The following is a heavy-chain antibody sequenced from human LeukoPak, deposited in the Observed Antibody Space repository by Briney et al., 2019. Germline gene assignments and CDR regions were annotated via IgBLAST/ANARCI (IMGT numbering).Heavy chain of an antibody. J-gene: IGHJ6*03. Sequence: GGSLKISCAASGFPFSGSAMNWVRQASGKGLEGVGRIRSKASSYATPYSASVKGRFTISRDDSKNTAYLQMNSLKTEDTAVYYCTSRDCSSTSCYRDPTYYYYYMDVWGKGTTVTVSS. CDR1: GFPFSGSA. D-gene: IGHD2-2*01. CDR3: TSRDCSSTSCYRDPTYYYYYMDV. CDR2: IRSKASSYAT. V-gene: IGHV3-73*01.